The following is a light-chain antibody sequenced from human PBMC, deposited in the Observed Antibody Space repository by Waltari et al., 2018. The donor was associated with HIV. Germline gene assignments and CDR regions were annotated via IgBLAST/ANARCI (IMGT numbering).Light chain of an antibody. CDR3: QQYGSSPRT. J-gene: IGKJ4*01. V-gene: IGKV3-20*01. CDR1: QSVASTF. Sequence: EIVLTQSPATLSLSPGERASLSCRASQSVASTFLAWYQHKSGQPPRLLIYGASNRATDIPDRFSGSGSGTDFTLSISRLESEDFAVYYCQQYGSSPRTFGGGTKVEIK. CDR2: GAS.